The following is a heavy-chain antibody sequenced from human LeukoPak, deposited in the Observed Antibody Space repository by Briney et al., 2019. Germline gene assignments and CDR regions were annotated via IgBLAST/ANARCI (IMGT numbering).Heavy chain of an antibody. Sequence: SETLSLTCAVSGGSISSRGSSWSWIRQPPGKGLEWIGYMFYSGNTYYNPSLKSRLTISLDTSKNQFSLRLSSVTAADTAVYYCARSEDYSDYWYFDLWGRGTLVTVSS. CDR1: GGSISSRGSS. V-gene: IGHV4-30-4*07. J-gene: IGHJ2*01. D-gene: IGHD2-15*01. CDR2: MFYSGNT. CDR3: ARSEDYSDYWYFDL.